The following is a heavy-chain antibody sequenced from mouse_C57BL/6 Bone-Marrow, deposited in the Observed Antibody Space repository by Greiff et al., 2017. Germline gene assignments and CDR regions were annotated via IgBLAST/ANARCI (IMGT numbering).Heavy chain of an antibody. Sequence: AQLQQPGAELVKPGASVKLSCKASGYTFTSYWMQWVKQRPGQGLEWIGEIDPSDSYTNYNQKFKGKATLTVDTSSSTAYMQLSSLTSEDSAVYYCARTYYGSSYGYAMDYWGQGTSVTVSS. CDR3: ARTYYGSSYGYAMDY. D-gene: IGHD1-1*01. J-gene: IGHJ4*01. V-gene: IGHV1-50*01. CDR1: GYTFTSYW. CDR2: IDPSDSYT.